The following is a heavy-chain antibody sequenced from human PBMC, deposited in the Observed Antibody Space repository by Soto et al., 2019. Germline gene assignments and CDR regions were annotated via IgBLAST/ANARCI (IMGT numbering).Heavy chain of an antibody. Sequence: QVQLVQSGAEVKKPGSSVKVSCKACGGTFSSYAISWVRQAPGQGLEWMGGIIPIFGTANYAQKFQGRVTITADESTSTAYMELSSLRSEDTAVYYCARDPGTYYYGSGTNWFDPWGQGTLVTVSS. CDR2: IIPIFGTA. D-gene: IGHD3-10*01. V-gene: IGHV1-69*01. CDR3: ARDPGTYYYGSGTNWFDP. CDR1: GGTFSSYA. J-gene: IGHJ5*02.